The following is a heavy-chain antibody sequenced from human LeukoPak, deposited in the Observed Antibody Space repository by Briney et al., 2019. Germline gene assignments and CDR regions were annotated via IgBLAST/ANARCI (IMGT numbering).Heavy chain of an antibody. V-gene: IGHV3-7*02. D-gene: IGHD6-13*01. CDR3: AKHRDSSSWYVAFDI. Sequence: GGPLRLSCAASAFTFSSYWMSWVRQAPGKGLEWVANIKQDGSEKYYVDSVKGRFTISRDNAKNSLYLQMNSLRAEDTAVYYCAKHRDSSSWYVAFDIWGQGTMVTVSS. CDR1: AFTFSSYW. J-gene: IGHJ3*02. CDR2: IKQDGSEK.